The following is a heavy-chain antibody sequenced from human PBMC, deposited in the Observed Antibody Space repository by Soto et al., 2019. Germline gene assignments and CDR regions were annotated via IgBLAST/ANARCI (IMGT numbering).Heavy chain of an antibody. CDR3: ARGMRYGDRDYYYYYGMDV. V-gene: IGHV1-69*13. CDR1: GGTFSSYA. Sequence: GASVKVSCKASGGTFSSYAISWVRQAPGQGLGWMGGTIPIFGTANYAQKFQGRVTITADESTSTADMELSSLRSEDTAVYYCARGMRYGDRDYYYYYGMDVWGQGTTVTVSS. J-gene: IGHJ6*02. D-gene: IGHD4-17*01. CDR2: TIPIFGTA.